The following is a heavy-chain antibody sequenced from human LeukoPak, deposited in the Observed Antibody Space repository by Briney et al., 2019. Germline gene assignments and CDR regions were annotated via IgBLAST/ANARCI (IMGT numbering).Heavy chain of an antibody. Sequence: KTSQTLSLTCTVSGGSISSGGYYWSWIRQHPGKGLEWIGYIYYSGSTYYNPSLKSRVTISVDTSKNQFSLKLSSVTAADTAVYYSAREALFCGGDCYSHYYYGMDVWGQGTTVTVSS. CDR3: AREALFCGGDCYSHYYYGMDV. CDR1: GGSISSGGYY. J-gene: IGHJ6*02. V-gene: IGHV4-31*03. CDR2: IYYSGST. D-gene: IGHD2-21*02.